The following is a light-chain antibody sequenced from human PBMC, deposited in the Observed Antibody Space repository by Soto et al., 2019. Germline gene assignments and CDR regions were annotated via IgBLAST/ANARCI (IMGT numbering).Light chain of an antibody. CDR3: ASWDNSLNGYV. J-gene: IGLJ1*01. CDR2: GDN. Sequence: QSVLTQPPSVSAAPGQKVTISCSGSSSNTGRNYVSWYQQVPGTAPKLLIYGDNQRPSGIPDRFSGSKSGTSASLAISGLQSEDEADYYCASWDNSLNGYVFGTGTKVTVL. V-gene: IGLV1-44*01. CDR1: SSNTGRNY.